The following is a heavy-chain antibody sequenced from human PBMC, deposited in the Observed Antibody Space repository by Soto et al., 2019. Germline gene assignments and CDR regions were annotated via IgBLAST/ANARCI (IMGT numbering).Heavy chain of an antibody. D-gene: IGHD3-10*01. J-gene: IGHJ6*02. V-gene: IGHV3-53*01. CDR2: IYSGGST. Sequence: GGSLRLSCAASGFTVSSNYMSWVRQAPGKGLEWVSVIYSGGSTFYADSVRGRFTISRDNSKNTLYLQMNSLRAEDTAVYYCARDKEWILGGRRYFYGLDVWGQGTTVTVSS. CDR1: GFTVSSNY. CDR3: ARDKEWILGGRRYFYGLDV.